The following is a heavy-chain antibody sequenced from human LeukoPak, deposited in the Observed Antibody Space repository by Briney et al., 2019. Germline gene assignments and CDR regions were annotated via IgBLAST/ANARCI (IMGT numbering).Heavy chain of an antibody. J-gene: IGHJ4*02. CDR3: ARHRTSGWGLDY. D-gene: IGHD6-19*01. Sequence: PSETLSLTCTVSGGSMSSYFWSWIRQPPGEGLEWIGFIYYSGSTNYNPSLKSRVTISVDTSKNQFSLKVNSVTAADTAVYYCARHRTSGWGLDYWGQGTLVTVSS. CDR1: GGSMSSYF. V-gene: IGHV4-59*08. CDR2: IYYSGST.